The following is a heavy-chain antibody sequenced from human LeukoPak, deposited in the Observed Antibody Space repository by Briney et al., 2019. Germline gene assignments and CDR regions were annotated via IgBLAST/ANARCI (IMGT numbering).Heavy chain of an antibody. CDR1: GGAISSYY. CDR2: IYYSGST. Sequence: PSETLSLTCTVSGGAISSYYWSWIRQPPEKGLEWIGYIYYSGSTNYNPSLKSRVTISVDTSKNQFSLKLSSVTAADTAVYYCARGDYYYYYGMDVWGQGTTVTVSS. CDR3: ARGDYYYYYGMDV. J-gene: IGHJ6*02. V-gene: IGHV4-59*01.